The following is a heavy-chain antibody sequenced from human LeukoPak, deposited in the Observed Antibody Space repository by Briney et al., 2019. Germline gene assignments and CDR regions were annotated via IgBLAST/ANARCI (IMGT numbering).Heavy chain of an antibody. V-gene: IGHV4-34*01. CDR3: ARRSWSRIDY. Sequence: SETLSLTCAVYGGSFSGYYWSWIRQPPGKGLEGIGEINHSGSTNYNPSLKSRVTISVDTSKNQFSLKLSSVTAADTAVYYCARRSWSRIDYWGQGTLVTVSS. CDR2: INHSGST. D-gene: IGHD6-13*01. CDR1: GGSFSGYY. J-gene: IGHJ4*02.